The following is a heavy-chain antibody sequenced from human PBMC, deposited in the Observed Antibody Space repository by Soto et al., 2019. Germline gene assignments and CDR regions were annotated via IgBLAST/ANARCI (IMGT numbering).Heavy chain of an antibody. D-gene: IGHD6-19*01. CDR3: ARNGWYSLDL. V-gene: IGHV4-4*02. CDR1: GDSISNDNW. J-gene: IGHJ3*01. Sequence: QVQLQESGPGLVKPSWTLSLTCAVSGDSISNDNWWSWVRQPPGKGLEWIGEIYHSGATNYNPSLTSLVTISVDRSKNQFSLGLTSMTAADTAVYFCARNGWYSLDLWGQGAMVTVFS. CDR2: IYHSGAT.